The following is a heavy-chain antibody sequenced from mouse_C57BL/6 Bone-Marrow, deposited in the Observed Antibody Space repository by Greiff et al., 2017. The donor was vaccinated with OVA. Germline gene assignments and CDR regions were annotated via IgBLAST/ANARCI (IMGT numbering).Heavy chain of an antibody. V-gene: IGHV5-9-1*02. CDR3: TREDYYGTNPGYFDY. D-gene: IGHD1-1*01. CDR1: GFTFSSYA. Sequence: EVKLVESGEGLVKPGGSLKLSCAASGFTFSSYAMSWVRQTPEKRLEWVAYISSGGDYIYYADTVKGRFTISRDNARNTLYLQMSSLKSEDTAMYYCTREDYYGTNPGYFDYWGQGTTLTVSS. CDR2: ISSGGDYI. J-gene: IGHJ2*01.